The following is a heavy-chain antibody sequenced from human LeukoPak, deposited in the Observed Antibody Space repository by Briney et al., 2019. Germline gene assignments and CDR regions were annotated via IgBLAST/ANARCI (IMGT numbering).Heavy chain of an antibody. CDR2: ITSNGGRE. V-gene: IGHV3-30*18. CDR1: GFTFTTYG. D-gene: IGHD3-10*01. CDR3: AKNFGSGRGVPYGMDV. Sequence: GGSLRLSCAASGFTFTTYGLHWVRQAPGKGLEWVAAITSNGGREYYGDSVRGRFTISRDNSKNTLFLQMNSLRAEDTAVYYCAKNFGSGRGVPYGMDVWGQGTTVTVAS. J-gene: IGHJ6*02.